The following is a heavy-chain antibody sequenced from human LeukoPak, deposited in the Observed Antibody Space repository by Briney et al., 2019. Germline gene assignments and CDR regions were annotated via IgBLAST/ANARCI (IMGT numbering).Heavy chain of an antibody. CDR1: GGSISSGGYY. Sequence: SSETLSLTCTVSGGSISSGGYYWSWIRQPPGKGLKWIGYIYHSGSTYYNPSLKSRVTISVDRSKNQFSLKLSSVTAADTAVYYCASNTIFGVVTTGPYYYYYMDVWGKGTTVTVSS. CDR3: ASNTIFGVVTTGPYYYYYMDV. D-gene: IGHD3-3*01. J-gene: IGHJ6*03. CDR2: IYHSGST. V-gene: IGHV4-30-2*01.